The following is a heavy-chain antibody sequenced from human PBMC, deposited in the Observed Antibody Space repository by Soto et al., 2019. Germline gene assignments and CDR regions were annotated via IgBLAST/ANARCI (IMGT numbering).Heavy chain of an antibody. V-gene: IGHV4-59*01. D-gene: IGHD3-22*01. J-gene: IGHJ4*02. Sequence: QVQLQESGPGLVKPSETLSLTCTVSGASISTYYWSWIRQPPGKGLEWIGYIYYSGSTNYNPSLXSXAXIXXGTSKNQFSLKLSSVTAADTAVYYCARSRGGYFDYWGQGSLVTVSS. CDR3: ARSRGGYFDY. CDR1: GASISTYY. CDR2: IYYSGST.